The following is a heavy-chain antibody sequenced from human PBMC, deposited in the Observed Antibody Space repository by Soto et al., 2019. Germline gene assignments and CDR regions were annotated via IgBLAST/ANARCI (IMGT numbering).Heavy chain of an antibody. CDR2: ISGSGGST. D-gene: IGHD3-10*01. Sequence: EVQVLECGGSLVQPGGSLRLSCAVSAFSFSNYAMNWLSQAPGKGIEWVSTISGSGGSTFHADSVKGRFTISRDNSKNTLYLQMNSLRAEDKAVYYCAKGDSDYYYGMDVWRQGTTVTVSS. J-gene: IGHJ6*02. V-gene: IGHV3-23*01. CDR1: AFSFSNYA. CDR3: AKGDSDYYYGMDV.